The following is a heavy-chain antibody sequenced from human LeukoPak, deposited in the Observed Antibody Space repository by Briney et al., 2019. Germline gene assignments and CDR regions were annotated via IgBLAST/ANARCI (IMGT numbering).Heavy chain of an antibody. CDR3: ARARRSVTMVRGSFDY. Sequence: SETLSLTCAVYGGSFSSYYWSWIRQPPGKGLEWIGEINHSGSTNYNPSLKSRVTISVDTSKNQFSLKLSSVTAADTAVYYCARARRSVTMVRGSFDYWGQGTLVTVSS. CDR1: GGSFSSYY. D-gene: IGHD3-10*01. J-gene: IGHJ4*02. V-gene: IGHV4-34*01. CDR2: INHSGST.